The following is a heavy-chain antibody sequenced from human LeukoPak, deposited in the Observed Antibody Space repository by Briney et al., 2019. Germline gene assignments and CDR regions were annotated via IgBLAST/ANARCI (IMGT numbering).Heavy chain of an antibody. Sequence: GGSLRLSCAASGFTFSSYWMHWVRQAPGKGLVWVSRIKGDGSSTSYADSVKGRFTISRDNAKNTLFLQMNSLRAEDTAVYYCATAAYDSGSYIVNHDYWGQGTLVTVSS. J-gene: IGHJ4*02. D-gene: IGHD3-22*01. V-gene: IGHV3-74*01. CDR3: ATAAYDSGSYIVNHDY. CDR2: IKGDGSST. CDR1: GFTFSSYW.